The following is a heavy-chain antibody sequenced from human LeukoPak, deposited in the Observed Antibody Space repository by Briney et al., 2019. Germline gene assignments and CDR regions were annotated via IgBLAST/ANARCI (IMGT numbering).Heavy chain of an antibody. Sequence: GGSLRPSCAASGFALSRYAMGWGRPAPGKGLGWVSTISGSGSNIYYADSVKGRFTISRDNSKNTLYLQMNSLRAEDTAVYYCAKRGLASGYGDSYFDYWGQGTLVTVSS. V-gene: IGHV3-23*01. CDR3: AKRGLASGYGDSYFDY. CDR1: GFALSRYA. J-gene: IGHJ4*02. CDR2: ISGSGSNI. D-gene: IGHD4-17*01.